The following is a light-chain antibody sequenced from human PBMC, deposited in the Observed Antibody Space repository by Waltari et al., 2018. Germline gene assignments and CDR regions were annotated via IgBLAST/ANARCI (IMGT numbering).Light chain of an antibody. CDR3: SSYASSGTLV. CDR2: EVN. J-gene: IGLJ1*01. CDR1: SSDVAGYNF. V-gene: IGLV2-14*01. Sequence: QSALTQPASVSGSPGQSITISCTGPSSDVAGYNFAPWSQVHPGKVPKPIIYEVNRRASGVSNRCAGSKSGNTASLTISGLQAEDEADFYCSSYASSGTLVFGSGTKVTVL.